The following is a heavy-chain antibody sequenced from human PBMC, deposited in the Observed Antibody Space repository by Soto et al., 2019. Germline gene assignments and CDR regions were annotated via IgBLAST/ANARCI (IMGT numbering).Heavy chain of an antibody. CDR1: GGTFSSYA. CDR3: ASATLAYGGGDCYRPDAFDI. Sequence: QVQLVQSGAEVKKPGSSVKVSCKASGGTFSSYAISWVRQAPGQGLEWMGGIIPIFGTANYAQKFQGRVTITADESTSTAYMGLGSLRSEDTAVYFCASATLAYGGGDCYRPDAFDICGQGTMVTVSS. J-gene: IGHJ3*02. D-gene: IGHD2-21*02. CDR2: IIPIFGTA. V-gene: IGHV1-69*01.